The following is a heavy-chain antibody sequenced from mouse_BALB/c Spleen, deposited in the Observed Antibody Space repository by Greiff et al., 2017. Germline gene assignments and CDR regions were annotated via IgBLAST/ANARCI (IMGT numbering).Heavy chain of an antibody. V-gene: IGHV1-54*01. CDR2: INPGSGGT. D-gene: IGHD2-3*01. J-gene: IGHJ4*01. CDR1: GYAFTNYL. CDR3: AKGIYDGYYRAMDY. Sequence: VQLVESGAELVRPGTSVKVSCKASGYAFTNYLIEWVKQRPGQGLEWIGVINPGSGGTNYNEKFKGKATLTADKSSSTAYMQLSSLTSDDSAVYFCAKGIYDGYYRAMDYWGQGTSVTVSS.